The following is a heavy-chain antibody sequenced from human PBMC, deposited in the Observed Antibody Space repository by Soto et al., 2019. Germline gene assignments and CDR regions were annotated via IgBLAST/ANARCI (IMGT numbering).Heavy chain of an antibody. CDR1: GGSISSGGYS. J-gene: IGHJ5*02. Sequence: QLQLQESGSGLVKPSQTLSLTCAVSGGSISSGGYSWSWIRQPPGKGLEWIGYIYHSGSTYYNPSLKSRVTISVDRSKNQFSLKLSSVTAVDTAVYYCARYYYDTSRRSWFDPWGQGTLVTVSS. CDR3: ARYYYDTSRRSWFDP. D-gene: IGHD3-22*01. CDR2: IYHSGST. V-gene: IGHV4-30-2*01.